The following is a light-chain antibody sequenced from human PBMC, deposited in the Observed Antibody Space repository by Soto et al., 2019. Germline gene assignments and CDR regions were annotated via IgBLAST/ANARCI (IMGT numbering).Light chain of an antibody. Sequence: EIVLTQSPGTLSLSPGERATLSCRASQSVTSNYLAWYQQKPGQAPRLLIYGASFRATGVPDRFSGSGSGTAFTLTISRLEPEDFAVYYCQQYGSAPWTFGQGTKVEIQ. J-gene: IGKJ1*01. V-gene: IGKV3-20*01. CDR2: GAS. CDR3: QQYGSAPWT. CDR1: QSVTSNY.